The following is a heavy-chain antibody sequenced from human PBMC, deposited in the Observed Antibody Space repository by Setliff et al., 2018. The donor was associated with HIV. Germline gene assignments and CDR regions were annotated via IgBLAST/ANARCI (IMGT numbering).Heavy chain of an antibody. CDR1: GGSISRSSYH. V-gene: IGHV4-39*01. D-gene: IGHD4-17*01. CDR3: ARVQMAYAAFDV. J-gene: IGHJ3*01. CDR2: FYYSGNT. Sequence: SETLSLTCTVSGGSISRSSYHWGWIRQPPGKGLEWIGSFYYSGNTYYNPSLKSRVTISVDTSKNQFSLRLNSVTAADTAVYHCARVQMAYAAFDVWGQGTMVTVSS.